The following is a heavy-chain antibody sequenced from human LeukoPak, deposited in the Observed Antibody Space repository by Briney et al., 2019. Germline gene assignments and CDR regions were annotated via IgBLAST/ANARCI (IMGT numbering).Heavy chain of an antibody. Sequence: PSETLSLTCTVSGGSISSSSYYWGWIRQPPGKGLEWIGSIYYSGSTYYNPSLKSRVTMSVDTSKNQFSLKLSSVTAADTAVYYCAREFYSYGTFDYWGQGTLVTVSS. CDR2: IYYSGST. D-gene: IGHD5-18*01. CDR3: AREFYSYGTFDY. V-gene: IGHV4-39*07. J-gene: IGHJ4*02. CDR1: GGSISSSSYY.